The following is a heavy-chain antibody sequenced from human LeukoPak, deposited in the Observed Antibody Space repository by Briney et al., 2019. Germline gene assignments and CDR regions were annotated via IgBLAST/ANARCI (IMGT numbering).Heavy chain of an antibody. CDR1: GGSISSGDYY. Sequence: PSQTLSLTCTVSGGSISSGDYYWSWIRQPPGKGLEWIGYIYYSGSTYYNPSLKSRVTISVDTSKNQFSLKLSSVTAADTAVYYCARINWAGYYYHGMDVWGKGTTVTVSS. V-gene: IGHV4-30-4*01. J-gene: IGHJ6*04. CDR3: ARINWAGYYYHGMDV. CDR2: IYYSGST. D-gene: IGHD7-27*01.